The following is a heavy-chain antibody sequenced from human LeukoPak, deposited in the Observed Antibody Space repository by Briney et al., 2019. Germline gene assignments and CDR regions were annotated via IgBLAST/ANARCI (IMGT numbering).Heavy chain of an antibody. V-gene: IGHV4-30-4*08. J-gene: IGHJ5*02. CDR3: ARVYYDFWSGAQNWFDP. CDR2: IYYSGST. Sequence: SQTLSLTCTVSGGSISSGDCYWSWIRQPPGKGLEWIGYIYYSGSTYYNPSLKSRVTISVDTSKNQFSLKLSSVTAADTAVYYCARVYYDFWSGAQNWFDPWGQGTLVTVSS. CDR1: GGSISSGDCY. D-gene: IGHD3-3*01.